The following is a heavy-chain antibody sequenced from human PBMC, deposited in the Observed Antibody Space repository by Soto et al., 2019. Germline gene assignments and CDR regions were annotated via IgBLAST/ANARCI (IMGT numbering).Heavy chain of an antibody. D-gene: IGHD3-22*01. J-gene: IGHJ5*02. V-gene: IGHV1-18*01. CDR2: NSAYNGNT. CDR1: GYTFTSYG. CDR3: AGGDYYDSSGYAESWFDP. Sequence: QVQLVQSGAEVKKPGASVKVSCKASGYTFTSYGISWVRQAPGQGLEWMGWNSAYNGNTNYAQKLQGRVTMTTDTSTSTAYMELRSLRSDDTAVYYWAGGDYYDSSGYAESWFDPWGQGTLVTVSS.